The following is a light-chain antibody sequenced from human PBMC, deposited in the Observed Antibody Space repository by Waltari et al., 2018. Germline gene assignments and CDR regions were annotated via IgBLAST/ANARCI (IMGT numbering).Light chain of an antibody. J-gene: IGKJ1*01. Sequence: EIVLTQSPATLSLSPGERATLPCRASQSVSGYLAWYQQKPGQAPRLLIYDASNRATGVPARFSGSGSGTDFTLTISSLEPEDFAVYYCQQRSNWPRTFGQGTKVEIK. CDR1: QSVSGY. CDR2: DAS. CDR3: QQRSNWPRT. V-gene: IGKV3-11*01.